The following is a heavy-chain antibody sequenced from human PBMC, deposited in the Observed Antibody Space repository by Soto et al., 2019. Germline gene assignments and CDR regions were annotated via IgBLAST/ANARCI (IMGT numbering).Heavy chain of an antibody. CDR3: ATVYCSGGSCYSIDY. Sequence: QVQLVQSGAEVKKPGASVKVSCKASGYTFTSCYMHWVRQAPGQGLEWMGIINPSNSTSYAQKFPGRVTMTRDTSTSTGYMELSSLRSEDTAVYYCATVYCSGGSCYSIDYWGQGTLVTVSS. J-gene: IGHJ4*02. CDR1: GYTFTSCY. CDR2: INPSNST. V-gene: IGHV1-46*03. D-gene: IGHD2-15*01.